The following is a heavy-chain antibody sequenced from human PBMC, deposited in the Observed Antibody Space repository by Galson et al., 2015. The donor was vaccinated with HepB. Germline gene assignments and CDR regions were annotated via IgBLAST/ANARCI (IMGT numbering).Heavy chain of an antibody. J-gene: IGHJ2*01. CDR1: GFTVSTNY. CDR3: ARGGIVGPTIRWFFDL. V-gene: IGHV3-66*01. CDR2: VYSGGST. Sequence: SLRLSCAASGFTVSTNYMNWVRQAPGKGLEWVSVVYSGGSTYYTDSVKGKFTISRDNSKNTLYLQMNSLRAEDTAVYFCARGGIVGPTIRWFFDLWGRGTLVTVSS. D-gene: IGHD1-26*01.